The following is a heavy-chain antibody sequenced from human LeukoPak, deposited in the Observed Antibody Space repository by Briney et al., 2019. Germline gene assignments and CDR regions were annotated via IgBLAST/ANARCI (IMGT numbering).Heavy chain of an antibody. V-gene: IGHV1-2*02. CDR2: IHPRRGDT. D-gene: IGHD3-10*01. CDR3: ARDESGGSGGYYNGENYYYYGMDV. Sequence: ASVKVSCKTSVYSFTACYIHWGRQAPGQGLEWMGWIHPRRGDTNYAQKFQGRVTMTRDTSISTAYLDLSSLRSDATAVYYCARDESGGSGGYYNGENYYYYGMDVWGQGTTVTVSS. J-gene: IGHJ6*02. CDR1: VYSFTACY.